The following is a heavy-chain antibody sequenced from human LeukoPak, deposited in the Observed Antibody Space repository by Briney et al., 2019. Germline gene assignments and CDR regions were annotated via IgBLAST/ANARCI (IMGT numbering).Heavy chain of an antibody. V-gene: IGHV3-21*01. CDR1: GFSFSSYS. D-gene: IGHD6-13*01. J-gene: IGHJ3*02. CDR3: ARNIAAAGATPGAFDI. Sequence: GGSLRLSCVVSGFSFSSYSMNWVRQAPGKGLEWVSTISSGTGSYIYYADSVKGRFTISRNNSKNTLYLQLNSLRAEDTAVYYCARNIAAAGATPGAFDIWGQGTMVTVSS. CDR2: ISSGTGSYI.